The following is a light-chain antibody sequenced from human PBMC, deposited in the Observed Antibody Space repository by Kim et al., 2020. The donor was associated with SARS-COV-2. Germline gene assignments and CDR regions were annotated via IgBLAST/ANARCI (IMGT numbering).Light chain of an antibody. CDR1: QSVLHSSNYKNY. V-gene: IGKV4-1*01. CDR2: WAA. Sequence: ATINCKSSQSVLHSSNYKNYLAWYQQKPGQPPKLLIYWAATRESGVPDRFSGSGSGTDFTLSISSLQAEDVAVYYCQQYYSTPQTFGQGTKVDIK. CDR3: QQYYSTPQT. J-gene: IGKJ1*01.